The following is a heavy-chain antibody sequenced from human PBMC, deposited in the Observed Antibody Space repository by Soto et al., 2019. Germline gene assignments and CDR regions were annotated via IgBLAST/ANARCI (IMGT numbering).Heavy chain of an antibody. J-gene: IGHJ5*02. Sequence: GASVKVSCKASGYTFTSYGISWVRQAPGQGLEWMGWISAYNGNTNYAQKLQGRVTMTTDTSTRTAYMELRRLSSDDTAVYYCARSRAIAANWFDPWGQGTLVTVSS. D-gene: IGHD6-6*01. V-gene: IGHV1-18*04. CDR2: ISAYNGNT. CDR3: ARSRAIAANWFDP. CDR1: GYTFTSYG.